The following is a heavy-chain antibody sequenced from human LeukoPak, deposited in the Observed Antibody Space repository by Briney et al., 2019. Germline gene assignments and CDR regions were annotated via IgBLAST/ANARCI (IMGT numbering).Heavy chain of an antibody. D-gene: IGHD3/OR15-3a*01. V-gene: IGHV4-39*01. J-gene: IGHJ4*02. CDR3: ARQTGSGLFILP. Sequence: SETLSLTCTVSGGSISSSSYYWGWIRQPPGKELEWIGSIYYSGSTYYNPSLKSRATISVDTSKNQFSLELSSVTAADTAVYYCARQTGSGLFILPGGQGTLVTVSS. CDR2: IYYSGST. CDR1: GGSISSSSYY.